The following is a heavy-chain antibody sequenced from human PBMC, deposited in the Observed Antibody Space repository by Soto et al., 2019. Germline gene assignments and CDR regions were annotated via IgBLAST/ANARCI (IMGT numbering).Heavy chain of an antibody. CDR1: RFTISECS. J-gene: IGHJ4*01. V-gene: IGHV3-48*02. D-gene: IGHD3-10*02. CDR3: VRDRDLYRDMFHADL. Sequence: SRFTISECSMHWVRQAPGKGLEWLAYITIRTGNVLYADSVRGRFTISADNAENSVILQMNSLRDEDSAVYFCVRDRDLYRDMFHADLWGQGTLV. CDR2: ITIRTGNV.